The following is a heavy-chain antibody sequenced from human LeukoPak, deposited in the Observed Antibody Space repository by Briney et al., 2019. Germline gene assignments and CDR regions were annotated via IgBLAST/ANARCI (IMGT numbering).Heavy chain of an antibody. D-gene: IGHD3-22*01. CDR1: GFTFSSFG. V-gene: IGHV3-23*01. Sequence: GGSLRLSCAASGFTFSSFGMTWVRQAPGKGVEWVSAISDNGGSIFYADAVKGRFTISRDNSKNTLYLQMNSLRGDDTAIYYCARDPRGPTGYDHSGRDTFDYWGQGTLVTVSS. J-gene: IGHJ4*02. CDR3: ARDPRGPTGYDHSGRDTFDY. CDR2: ISDNGGSI.